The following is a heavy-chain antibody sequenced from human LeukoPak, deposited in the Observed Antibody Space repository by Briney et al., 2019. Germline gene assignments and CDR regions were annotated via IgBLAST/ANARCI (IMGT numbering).Heavy chain of an antibody. CDR1: GGPFSNYA. Sequence: SVKVSCKASGGPFSNYAITWVRQAPGQGLEWMGGIIPIFDKANYAQKFQGRVTITTDESTSTAYMELSSLRSEDTAVYYCARDEAVGTGAGKQWLIIDYWGQGTLVTVSS. CDR2: IIPIFDKA. CDR3: ARDEAVGTGAGKQWLIIDY. J-gene: IGHJ4*02. D-gene: IGHD6-19*01. V-gene: IGHV1-69*05.